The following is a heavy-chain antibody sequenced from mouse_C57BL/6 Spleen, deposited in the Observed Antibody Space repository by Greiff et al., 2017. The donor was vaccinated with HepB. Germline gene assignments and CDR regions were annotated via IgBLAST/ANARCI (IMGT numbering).Heavy chain of an antibody. V-gene: IGHV1-64*01. J-gene: IGHJ2*01. D-gene: IGHD4-1*01. Sequence: VQLQQPGAELVKPGASVKLSCKASGYTFTSYWMHWVKQRPGQGLEWIGMIHPNSGSTNYNEKFKSKATLTVDKSSSTAYMQLSSLTSEDSAVYYCARGKTGTGVYYFDYWGQGTTLTVSS. CDR3: ARGKTGTGVYYFDY. CDR2: IHPNSGST. CDR1: GYTFTSYW.